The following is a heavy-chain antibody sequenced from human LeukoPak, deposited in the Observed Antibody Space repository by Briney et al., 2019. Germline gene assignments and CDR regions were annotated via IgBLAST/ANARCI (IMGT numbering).Heavy chain of an antibody. CDR1: GGSISSYY. CDR2: IYTSGST. Sequence: SETLSLXCTVSGGSISSYYWSWIRQPAGKGLEWIGRIYTSGSTNYNPSLKSRVTMSVDTSKNQFSLKLSSVTAADTAVYYCAGQYCSSTSCYDLDYWGQGTLVTVSS. CDR3: AGQYCSSTSCYDLDY. V-gene: IGHV4-4*07. D-gene: IGHD2-2*01. J-gene: IGHJ4*02.